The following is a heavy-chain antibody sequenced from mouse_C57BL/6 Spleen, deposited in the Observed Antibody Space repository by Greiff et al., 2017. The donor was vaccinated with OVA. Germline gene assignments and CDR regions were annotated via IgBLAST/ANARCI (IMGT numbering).Heavy chain of an antibody. D-gene: IGHD1-1*01. CDR1: GFTFSSYA. V-gene: IGHV5-4*01. CDR3: ARDGGYYGSLPMDY. Sequence: EVKVEESGGGLVKPGGSLKLSCAASGFTFSSYAMSWVRQTPEKRLEWVATISDGGSYTYYPDNVKGRFTISRDNAKNNLYLQMSHLKSEDTAMYYCARDGGYYGSLPMDYWGQGTSVTVSS. CDR2: ISDGGSYT. J-gene: IGHJ4*01.